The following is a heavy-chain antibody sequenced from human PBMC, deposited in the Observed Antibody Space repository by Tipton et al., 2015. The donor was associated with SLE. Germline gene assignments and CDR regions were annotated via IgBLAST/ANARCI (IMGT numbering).Heavy chain of an antibody. D-gene: IGHD3-22*01. CDR1: GYSISSGYY. Sequence: GLVKPSETLSLTCAVSGYSISSGYYWGWIRQPPGKGLEWIGYIYYSGGTNYNPSLKSRVTISVDTSKNQFSLKLSSVTAADTAVYYCARAGVIAFSYYFDYWGQGTLVTVSS. CDR3: ARAGVIAFSYYFDY. J-gene: IGHJ4*02. CDR2: IYYSGGT. V-gene: IGHV4-38-2*01.